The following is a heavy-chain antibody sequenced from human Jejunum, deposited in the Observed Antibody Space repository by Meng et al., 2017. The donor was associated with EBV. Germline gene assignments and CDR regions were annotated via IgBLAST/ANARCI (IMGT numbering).Heavy chain of an antibody. V-gene: IGHV3-74*01. Sequence: EVPLVGSGGGLVQPGGSLRLSCAASGFSFSGYWMEWVRQAPGKGLVWVSRIDSDGSNTNYADSVKGRFTISRDNAKNTLYLQMNSLRPEDTAVYYCARGNHGPDYWGQGTLVTVSS. CDR2: IDSDGSNT. D-gene: IGHD1-14*01. J-gene: IGHJ4*02. CDR1: GFSFSGYW. CDR3: ARGNHGPDY.